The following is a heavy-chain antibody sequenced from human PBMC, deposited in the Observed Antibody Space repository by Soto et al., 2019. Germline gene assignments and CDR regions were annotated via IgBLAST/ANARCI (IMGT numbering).Heavy chain of an antibody. CDR2: IYYRGST. V-gene: IGHV4-31*03. J-gene: IGHJ6*02. CDR1: GGSISSGGYY. Sequence: QVQLQESGPGLVKPSQTLSLTCTVSGGSISSGGYYWSWIRQHPGKGLEWIGYIYYRGSTYYNPSLKSRVTISVDTSKNQFSLKLSSVTAADTAVYYCARAHLRVTIEGYYYYGMDVWGQGTKVTVSS. D-gene: IGHD4-4*01. CDR3: ARAHLRVTIEGYYYYGMDV.